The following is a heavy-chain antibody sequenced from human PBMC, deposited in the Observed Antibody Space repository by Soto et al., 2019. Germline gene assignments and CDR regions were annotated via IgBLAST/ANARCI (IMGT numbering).Heavy chain of an antibody. CDR3: ARDSGYYDFWSGYYSDYYYYGMDV. D-gene: IGHD3-3*01. J-gene: IGHJ6*02. CDR1: GGSISSYY. Sequence: PSETLSLTCTVSGGSISSYYWSWIRQPPGKGLEWIGYIYYSGSTNYNPSLKSRVTISVDTSKNQFSLKLSSVTAADTAVYYCARDSGYYDFWSGYYSDYYYYGMDVWGQGTTVTVSS. V-gene: IGHV4-59*12. CDR2: IYYSGST.